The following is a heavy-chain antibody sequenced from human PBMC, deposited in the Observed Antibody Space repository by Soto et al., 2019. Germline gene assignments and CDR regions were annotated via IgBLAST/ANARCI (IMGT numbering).Heavy chain of an antibody. CDR2: IKQDGSEK. Sequence: GGSLRLSCAASGFTFSSYWMSWVRQAPGKXLEWVANIKQDGSEKYYVDSVKGRFTISRDNAKNSLYLQMNSLRAEDTAVYYCARDPLVDTAMAYYYYYGMDVWGQGTTVTVSS. D-gene: IGHD5-18*01. V-gene: IGHV3-7*03. CDR1: GFTFSSYW. CDR3: ARDPLVDTAMAYYYYYGMDV. J-gene: IGHJ6*02.